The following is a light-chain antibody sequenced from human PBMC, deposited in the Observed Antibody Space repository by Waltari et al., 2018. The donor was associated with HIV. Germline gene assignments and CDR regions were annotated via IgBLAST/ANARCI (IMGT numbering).Light chain of an antibody. Sequence: QSALTQPPSASGSRGQSVTISGTDTTSVVGAYNDVSWYQQYPGMAPKLNIYEVNKRPTGVPDRFSGSKSGNTASLTVSGLQAEDEADFYCSSYAGSAVVFGGGTKLTVL. CDR3: SSYAGSAVV. CDR2: EVN. CDR1: TSVVGAYND. J-gene: IGLJ2*01. V-gene: IGLV2-8*01.